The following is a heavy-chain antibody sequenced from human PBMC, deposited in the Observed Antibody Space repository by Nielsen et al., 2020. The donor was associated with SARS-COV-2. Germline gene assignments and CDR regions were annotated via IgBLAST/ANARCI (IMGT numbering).Heavy chain of an antibody. D-gene: IGHD6-13*01. CDR2: INSDGSST. J-gene: IGHJ6*03. CDR3: ARDEAGSSSSVYYYYYMDV. V-gene: IGHV3-74*01. Sequence: VRQMPGKGLVWVSRINSDGSSTSYADSVKGRFTISRDNAKNTLCLQMNSLRAEDTAVYYCARDEAGSSSSVYYYYYMDVWGKGTTVTVSS.